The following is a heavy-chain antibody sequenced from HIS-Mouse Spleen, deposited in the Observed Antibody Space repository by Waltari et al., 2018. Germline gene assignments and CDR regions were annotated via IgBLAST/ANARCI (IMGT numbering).Heavy chain of an antibody. Sequence: QLQLQESGPGLVKPSEPLSLTCTVSGGSISSSSYYWGWIRQPPGKGREWIGSIYYSGSTYYNPALKSRVTISVDTSKNQFSLQLRSVTAADTAVYYCAREIPYSSSWYDWYFDLWGRGTLVTVSS. V-gene: IGHV4-39*07. CDR3: AREIPYSSSWYDWYFDL. D-gene: IGHD6-13*01. CDR2: IYYSGST. J-gene: IGHJ2*01. CDR1: GGSISSSSYY.